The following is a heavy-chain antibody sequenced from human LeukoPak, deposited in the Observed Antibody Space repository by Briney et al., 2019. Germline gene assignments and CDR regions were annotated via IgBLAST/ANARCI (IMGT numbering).Heavy chain of an antibody. CDR1: GGSISSYY. J-gene: IGHJ4*02. V-gene: IGHV4-4*07. D-gene: IGHD3-22*01. CDR3: ARVRYSDSSVLTRKRSYYFDY. Sequence: PSETLSLTCTVSGGSISSYYWSWIRQPAGKGLESIGHISTSGSTNYNPSLKSRVTMSVDTSKNQFSLKLSSVTAADTAVYYCARVRYSDSSVLTRKRSYYFDYWGQGTLVTVTS. CDR2: ISTSGST.